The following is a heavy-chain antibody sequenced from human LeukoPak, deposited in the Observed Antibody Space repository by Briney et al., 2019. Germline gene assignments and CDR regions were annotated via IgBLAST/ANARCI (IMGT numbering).Heavy chain of an antibody. V-gene: IGHV4-38-2*01. CDR3: ARTTVNIAAAGTNYNWFDP. CDR2: IYHSGST. CDR1: GYSISSGYY. J-gene: IGHJ5*02. D-gene: IGHD6-13*01. Sequence: SETLSLTCAVSGYSISSGYYWGGIRQPPGKGLEWIGSIYHSGSTYYNPSLKSRVTISVDTSKNQFSLKLSSVTAADTAVYYCARTTVNIAAAGTNYNWFDPWGQGTLVTVSS.